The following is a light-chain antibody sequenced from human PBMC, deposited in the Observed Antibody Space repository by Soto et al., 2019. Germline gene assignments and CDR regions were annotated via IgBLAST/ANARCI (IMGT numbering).Light chain of an antibody. CDR3: SSYAGSNNYV. Sequence: QSALTQPPSASGSPGQSITISCTGTSSDVGGYNYVSWYQQHPGKGPKLMIYEVSMRPSGVPDRFSGSKSGNTASLSVSGLQAEDEADYYCSSYAGSNNYVFGTGTKLTVL. V-gene: IGLV2-8*01. J-gene: IGLJ1*01. CDR2: EVS. CDR1: SSDVGGYNY.